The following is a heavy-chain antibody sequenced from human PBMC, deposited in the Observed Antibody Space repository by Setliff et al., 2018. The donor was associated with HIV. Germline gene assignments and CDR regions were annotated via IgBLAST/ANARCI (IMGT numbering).Heavy chain of an antibody. CDR3: AREDYYYYGMDV. Sequence: SETLSLTCTVSGGSISSYYWSWIRQPPRKGLEWIGRIYTSGSTNYNPSLKSRVTISVDTSKNQFSLKLSSVTAADTAVYYCAREDYYYYGMDVWGQGTTVTVSS. J-gene: IGHJ6*02. CDR2: IYTSGST. CDR1: GGSISSYY. V-gene: IGHV4-4*08.